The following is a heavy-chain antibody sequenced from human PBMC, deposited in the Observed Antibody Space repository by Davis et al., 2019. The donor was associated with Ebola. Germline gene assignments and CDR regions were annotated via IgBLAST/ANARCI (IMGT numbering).Heavy chain of an antibody. D-gene: IGHD3-22*01. V-gene: IGHV5-51*01. J-gene: IGHJ4*02. CDR3: ARGSGYFPSFDY. CDR2: IYPDDSET. Sequence: GGSLRLSCEGSGYSFSKYWIGWVRQLPGKVPDWMGIIYPDDSETRYTPSFQGQVTMSADKSLKTAYLQWTSLKASDTAMYYCARGSGYFPSFDYWGQGTLVTVSS. CDR1: GYSFSKYW.